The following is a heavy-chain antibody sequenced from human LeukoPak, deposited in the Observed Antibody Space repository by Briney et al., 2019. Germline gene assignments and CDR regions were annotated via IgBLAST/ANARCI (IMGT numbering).Heavy chain of an antibody. CDR3: ARIDDYDYVWGSYRD. J-gene: IGHJ4*02. D-gene: IGHD3-16*02. Sequence: ASVKVSCTASGYTFTGYYMHWVRQAPGQGLEWMGWINPNSGGTNYAQKFQGRVTMTRDTSISTAYMELSRLRSDDTAVYYCARIDDYDYVWGSYRDWGQGTLVTVSS. CDR1: GYTFTGYY. CDR2: INPNSGGT. V-gene: IGHV1-2*02.